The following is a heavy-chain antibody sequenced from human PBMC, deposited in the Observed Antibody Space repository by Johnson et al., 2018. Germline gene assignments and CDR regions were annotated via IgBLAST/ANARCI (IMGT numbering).Heavy chain of an antibody. Sequence: QVQLVQSGAEVKKPGASVKVSCKASGYTFTSYDINWVRQATGQGLEWMGWMNPNSGNTGYAQKFQGIVTMTRNTSISTAYMELSRLRSEDTAVYYCARDGEPAAANDSFDIWGQGTVVTVSS. CDR3: ARDGEPAAANDSFDI. V-gene: IGHV1-8*01. D-gene: IGHD6-13*01. CDR2: MNPNSGNT. CDR1: GYTFTSYD. J-gene: IGHJ3*02.